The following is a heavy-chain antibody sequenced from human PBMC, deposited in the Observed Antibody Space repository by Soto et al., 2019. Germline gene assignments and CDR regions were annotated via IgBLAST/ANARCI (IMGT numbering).Heavy chain of an antibody. CDR2: ISTSSSNI. Sequence: VWSLRLSCAASGFSFSYYGMNWVRQAPGKGLEWVSYISTSSSNIYYADSVKGRFTISRDNAKNSLSLQMNSLRDADTAVYYCARETSTGNYYMDVWGKGTTVTVSS. J-gene: IGHJ6*03. V-gene: IGHV3-48*02. CDR1: GFSFSYYG. CDR3: ARETSTGNYYMDV. D-gene: IGHD2-2*01.